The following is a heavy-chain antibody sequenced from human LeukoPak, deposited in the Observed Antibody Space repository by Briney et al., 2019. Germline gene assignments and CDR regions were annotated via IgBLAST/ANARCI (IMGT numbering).Heavy chain of an antibody. CDR3: ARSPDWAYYYDSSGLFDY. J-gene: IGHJ4*02. Sequence: ASVKVSCKASGYTFTGYFIHWVRQAPGQGLEWMGWINPNSGGTNYAQKFQGRVTMTRDTSISTAYMELSRLRSDDTAVYYCARSPDWAYYYDSSGLFDYWGQGTLVTVSS. CDR2: INPNSGGT. D-gene: IGHD3-22*01. CDR1: GYTFTGYF. V-gene: IGHV1-2*02.